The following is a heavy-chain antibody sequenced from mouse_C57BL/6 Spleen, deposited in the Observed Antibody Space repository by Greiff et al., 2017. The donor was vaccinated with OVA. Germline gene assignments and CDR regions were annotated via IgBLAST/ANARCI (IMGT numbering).Heavy chain of an antibody. J-gene: IGHJ3*01. CDR2: IDPEDGDT. CDR1: GFNFTDYY. Sequence: VQLKQSGAELVRPGASVKLSCTASGFNFTDYYMHWVKQRPEQGLEWIGRIDPEDGDTEYAPKFQGKATLTADTSSNTAYLQLSSLTSEDAAVYCFTTGPPEVAYWGQGTLVTVSA. V-gene: IGHV14-1*01. CDR3: TTGPPEVAY.